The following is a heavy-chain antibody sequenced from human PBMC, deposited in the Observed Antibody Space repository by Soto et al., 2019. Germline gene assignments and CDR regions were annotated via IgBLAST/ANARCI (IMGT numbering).Heavy chain of an antibody. CDR3: ARRAETNGWNGFGADKYYFDF. CDR1: GYTFTSYD. CDR2: MNPNTGNS. Sequence: DSVRVCCEAFGYTFTSYDIYWVRQATGQGLEWMGWMNPNTGNSAYAQKFQGRVTVTSDTSINTVHMELSSLRSEDTAVYYCARRAETNGWNGFGADKYYFDFWGQGTLVTVSS. J-gene: IGHJ4*02. V-gene: IGHV1-8*01. D-gene: IGHD1-1*01.